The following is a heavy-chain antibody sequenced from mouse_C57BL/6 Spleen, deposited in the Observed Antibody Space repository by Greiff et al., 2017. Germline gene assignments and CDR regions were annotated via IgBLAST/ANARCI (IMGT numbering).Heavy chain of an antibody. Sequence: VQLQQSGAELVKPGASVKISCKASGYAFSSYWMNWVKQRPGKGLEWIGQIYPGDGDTNYNGKFKGKATLTADKSSSTAYMQLSSLTSEDSAVYFCAREVEKLRRGWYFDVWGTGTTVTVSS. D-gene: IGHD2-4*01. J-gene: IGHJ1*03. V-gene: IGHV1-80*01. CDR3: AREVEKLRRGWYFDV. CDR2: IYPGDGDT. CDR1: GYAFSSYW.